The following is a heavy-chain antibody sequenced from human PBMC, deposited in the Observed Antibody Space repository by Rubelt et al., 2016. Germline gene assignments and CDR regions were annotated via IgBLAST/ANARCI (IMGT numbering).Heavy chain of an antibody. CDR1: GYTFTTYG. CDR2: ISAYNGNT. D-gene: IGHD1-26*01. J-gene: IGHJ4*02. CDR3: AREAYSGRYPLIDY. Sequence: QVQLVQSGAEVKKPGASVKVSCKASGYTFTTYGINWVRQAPGQGLEWMGWISAYNGNTNHAQNLQGRVTMTTDTSTSTAYRERRSLRSDDTAVYYCAREAYSGRYPLIDYWGQGTLVTVSS. V-gene: IGHV1-18*01.